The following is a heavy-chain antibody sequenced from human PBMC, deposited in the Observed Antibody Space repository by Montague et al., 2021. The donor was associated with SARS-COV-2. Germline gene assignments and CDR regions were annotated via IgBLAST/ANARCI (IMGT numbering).Heavy chain of an antibody. J-gene: IGHJ3*02. CDR2: VYYSGST. CDR1: GDSIRSSGYY. Sequence: SETLSLTCSVSGDSIRSSGYYWGWIRQPPGKGLEWIGTVYYSGSTNYNPSLKSRVTMPVDTSKNQFSLELRSVTAADTAVYYCARTPGQIAGDAFDIWGQGTMVTVSS. V-gene: IGHV4-39*01. D-gene: IGHD2-21*01. CDR3: ARTPGQIAGDAFDI.